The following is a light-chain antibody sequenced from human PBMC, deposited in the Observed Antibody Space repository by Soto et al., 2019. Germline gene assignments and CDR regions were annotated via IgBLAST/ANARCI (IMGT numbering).Light chain of an antibody. CDR2: SNN. V-gene: IGLV1-44*01. CDR3: AAWDDSLSGV. CDR1: SSNIGSNT. Sequence: QPVLTQPPSASGTPGQRVTISCSGSSSNIGSNTVNWYQQLPGTAPKLLIYSNNQRPSGVPDRFSGSKSGTSASLAISGLQSEDEADYYCAAWDDSLSGVFGGGTKVTVL. J-gene: IGLJ2*01.